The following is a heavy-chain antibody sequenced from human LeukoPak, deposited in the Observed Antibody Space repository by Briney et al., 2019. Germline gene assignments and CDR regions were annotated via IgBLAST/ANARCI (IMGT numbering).Heavy chain of an antibody. J-gene: IGHJ4*02. CDR1: GYSFTSYW. V-gene: IGHV5-51*01. CDR3: ARPVYGSGSYTYYFDY. D-gene: IGHD3-10*01. Sequence: PGESLKTSCKGSGYSFTSYWIGWVRQMPGKGLEWMGIIYPGDSDTRYSPSFQGQVTFSADKSISTAYLQWSSLKASDTAMYYCARPVYGSGSYTYYFDYWGQGTLVTVSS. CDR2: IYPGDSDT.